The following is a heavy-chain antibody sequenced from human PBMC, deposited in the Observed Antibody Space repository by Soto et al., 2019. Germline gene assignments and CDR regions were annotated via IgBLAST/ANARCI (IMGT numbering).Heavy chain of an antibody. D-gene: IGHD6-6*01. Sequence: GGSLRLSCAASGFTFDDYTMHWVRQAPGKGLEWVSLISWDGGSTYYADSVKGRFTISRDNAKNTLYLQMNSLRAEDTAVYYCASGGSSLNFDSWGQGTLVTVSS. CDR1: GFTFDDYT. CDR2: ISWDGGST. CDR3: ASGGSSLNFDS. V-gene: IGHV3-43*01. J-gene: IGHJ4*02.